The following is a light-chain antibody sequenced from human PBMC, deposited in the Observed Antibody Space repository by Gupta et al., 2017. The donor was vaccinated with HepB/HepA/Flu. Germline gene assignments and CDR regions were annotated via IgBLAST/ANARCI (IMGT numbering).Light chain of an antibody. V-gene: IGKV1-33*01. CDR1: QDISNY. Sequence: DIQMTQSPSSLSASVGDRVTINCQASQDISNYLNWYQQKPGKAPKLLIYDASKLETGVPSRFSGSGSGTDFTFTISSLQPEDFATYYCQQEDNLPVTFGHGTKVDIK. J-gene: IGKJ3*01. CDR2: DAS. CDR3: QQEDNLPVT.